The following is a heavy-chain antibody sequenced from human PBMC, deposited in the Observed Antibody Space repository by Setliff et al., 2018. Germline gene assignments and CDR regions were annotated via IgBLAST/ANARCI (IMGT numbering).Heavy chain of an antibody. CDR2: IWYDGSNK. CDR3: ARDHIYRGGSWYDY. V-gene: IGHV3-33*01. CDR1: GFTFSSYG. J-gene: IGHJ4*02. D-gene: IGHD2-15*01. Sequence: PGGSLRLSCAASGFTFSSYGMHWVRQAPGKGLEWVAVIWYDGSNKYYADSVKGRFTISRDNAENSLYLQMNSLRAEDTAVYYCARDHIYRGGSWYDYWGQGTLVTVSS.